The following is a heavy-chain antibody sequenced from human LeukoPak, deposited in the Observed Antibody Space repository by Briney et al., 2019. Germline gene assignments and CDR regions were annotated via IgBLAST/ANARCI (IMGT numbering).Heavy chain of an antibody. CDR3: ARDLRKLIVGATDAFDI. CDR2: IYHSGST. D-gene: IGHD1-26*01. V-gene: IGHV4-4*02. Sequence: SGTLSLTCAVSGGSISSSNWWSWVRQPPGKGLEWIGEIYHSGSTNYNPSLKSRVTISVDKSKNQFSLKLSSVTAADTAVYYCARDLRKLIVGATDAFDIWGQGTMVTVSS. CDR1: GGSISSSNW. J-gene: IGHJ3*02.